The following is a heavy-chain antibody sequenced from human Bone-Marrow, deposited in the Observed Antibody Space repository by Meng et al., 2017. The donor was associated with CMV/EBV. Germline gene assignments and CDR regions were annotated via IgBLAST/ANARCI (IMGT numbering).Heavy chain of an antibody. Sequence: LSLTCTVSGGSISSSSYYWGWIRQPPGKGLEWVSYISSSGSTIYYADSVKGRFTISRDNAKNSLYLQMNSLRAEDTAVYYCARNIQLLNFWGQG. V-gene: IGHV3-11*01. CDR1: GGSISSSSYY. CDR2: ISSSGSTI. J-gene: IGHJ4*02. D-gene: IGHD5-18*01. CDR3: ARNIQLLNF.